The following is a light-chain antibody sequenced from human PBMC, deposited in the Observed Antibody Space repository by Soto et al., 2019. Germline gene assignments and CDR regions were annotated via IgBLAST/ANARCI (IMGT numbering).Light chain of an antibody. Sequence: LAQPASVSGSPGQSITISCTGTSIDVGGYNYVSWYQQHPGKAPKLMIYAVSNRPSGVSNRFSGSKSGNTATLTISGLQAEDEADYYCCSYTVSGTYVFXTGTKGTVL. CDR3: CSYTVSGTYV. CDR1: SIDVGGYNY. J-gene: IGLJ1*01. V-gene: IGLV2-14*01. CDR2: AVS.